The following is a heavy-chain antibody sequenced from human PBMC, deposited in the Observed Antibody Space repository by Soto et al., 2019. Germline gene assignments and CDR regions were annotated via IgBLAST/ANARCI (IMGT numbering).Heavy chain of an antibody. V-gene: IGHV4-39*07. J-gene: IGHJ4*02. CDR1: GGSMSPYY. D-gene: IGHD3-22*01. CDR3: ASSNYDSPLPLYY. CDR2: IYYSGST. Sequence: SETLSLTCTVSGGSMSPYYWSWNRQPPGKGLEWIASIYYSGSTYYNPSLKSRLTISVDTSKNQFSLKLSSVTAADTAVYYCASSNYDSPLPLYYWGQGTLVTVSS.